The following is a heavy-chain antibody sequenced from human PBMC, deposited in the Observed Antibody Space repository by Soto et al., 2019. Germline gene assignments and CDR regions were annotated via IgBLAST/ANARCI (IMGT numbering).Heavy chain of an antibody. D-gene: IGHD3-22*01. CDR1: GYTFTGYY. V-gene: IGHV1-2*04. CDR3: ARGDSGYYFYYFDY. J-gene: IGHJ4*02. Sequence: AASVKVSCKASGYTFTGYYMHWVRQAPGQGLEWMGWINPNSGGTNYAQKFQGWVTMTRDTSISTAYMELSRLRSDDTAVYYWARGDSGYYFYYFDYWGQGTLVTVSS. CDR2: INPNSGGT.